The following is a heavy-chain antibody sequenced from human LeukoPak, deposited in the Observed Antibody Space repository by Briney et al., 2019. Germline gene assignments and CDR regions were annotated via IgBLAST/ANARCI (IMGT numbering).Heavy chain of an antibody. CDR2: INQDGSEK. CDR3: ARDLYRGGPDS. Sequence: GGSPRLSCAASGFSFSTYWMSWVRQAPGNGLEWVANINQDGSEKYYVDSVKGRFTISRDNAKNSLYLQLNSLRAEDTAAYYCARDLYRGGPDSWGQGTLVTVSS. D-gene: IGHD3-10*01. J-gene: IGHJ4*02. V-gene: IGHV3-7*01. CDR1: GFSFSTYW.